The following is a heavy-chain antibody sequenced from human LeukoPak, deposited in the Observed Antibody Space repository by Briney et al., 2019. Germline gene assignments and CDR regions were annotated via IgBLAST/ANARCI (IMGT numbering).Heavy chain of an antibody. D-gene: IGHD3-3*01. Sequence: EGSLRLSCAASGFTFSSYGMHWVRQAPGKGLEWVAFIRYDGSNKYYADSVKGRFTISRDNSKNTLYLQMNSLRAEDTAVYYCAKDKRGIAIFGVVITGGSYFDYWGQGTLVTVSS. CDR3: AKDKRGIAIFGVVITGGSYFDY. J-gene: IGHJ4*02. V-gene: IGHV3-30*02. CDR2: IRYDGSNK. CDR1: GFTFSSYG.